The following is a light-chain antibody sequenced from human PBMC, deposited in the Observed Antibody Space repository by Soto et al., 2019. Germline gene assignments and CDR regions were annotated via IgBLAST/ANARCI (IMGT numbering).Light chain of an antibody. J-gene: IGLJ3*02. CDR1: SSDVGGYNY. CDR3: GSYAGSNTWV. CDR2: DVN. V-gene: IGLV2-11*01. Sequence: QSALTQPRSVSGSPGQSVTISCTGTSSDVGGYNYVSWYQQHPGKAPKLMIYDVNKRPSGVPDRFSGSKSGNTASLTISGLQDEDEADYCCGSYAGSNTWVFGGGTKLTVL.